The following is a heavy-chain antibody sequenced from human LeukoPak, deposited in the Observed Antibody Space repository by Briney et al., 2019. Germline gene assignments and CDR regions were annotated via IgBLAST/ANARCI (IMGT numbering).Heavy chain of an antibody. CDR3: ASGRYYYDSSGYYKRWFDP. Sequence: SETLSLTCTVSGGSISSYYWSWIRQPPGKGLEWIGYIYYSGSTNYNPSLKSRVTISLDTSKNQFSLKLSSVTAADTAVYYCASGRYYYDSSGYYKRWFDPWGQGTLVTVSS. J-gene: IGHJ5*02. CDR1: GGSISSYY. D-gene: IGHD3-22*01. CDR2: IYYSGST. V-gene: IGHV4-59*01.